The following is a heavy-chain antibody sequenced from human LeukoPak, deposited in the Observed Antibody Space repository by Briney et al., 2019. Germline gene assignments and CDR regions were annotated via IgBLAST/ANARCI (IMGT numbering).Heavy chain of an antibody. D-gene: IGHD4-17*01. CDR2: ISTYTGNS. V-gene: IGHV1-18*01. CDR1: GYTFSNYV. CDR3: ARTMTTMTTHGELDF. J-gene: IGHJ4*02. Sequence: ASVKVSCKASGYTFSNYVLTSVRQAPGQGLVWMGRISTYTGNSKYAQKFQDRVTMTTDTSTSTAYMELSNLSSDDTAVYYCARTMTTMTTHGELDFWGQGTLVTVSS.